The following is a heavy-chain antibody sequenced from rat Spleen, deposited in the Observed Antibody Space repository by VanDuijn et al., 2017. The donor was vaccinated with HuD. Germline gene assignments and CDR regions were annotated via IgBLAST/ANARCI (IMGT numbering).Heavy chain of an antibody. J-gene: IGHJ2*01. V-gene: IGHV5-31*01. CDR1: GFTFNKYW. CDR2: ISPSGVT. CDR3: TRSYNSGYDFDY. D-gene: IGHD4-3*01. Sequence: EVQLVESGGGLVQPGRSLKLSCVASGFTFNKYWMNWIRQAPTKGLEWVASISPSGVTYYPDSLKGRFTISRDNAKSTLYLQMNSLRSEDTATYYCTRSYNSGYDFDYWGQGVMVTVSS.